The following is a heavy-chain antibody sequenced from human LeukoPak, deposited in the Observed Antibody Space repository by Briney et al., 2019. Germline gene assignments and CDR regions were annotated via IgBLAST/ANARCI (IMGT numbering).Heavy chain of an antibody. CDR1: GYTFTDYH. CDR2: INPSGGAT. Sequence: ASVMVSCKASGYTFTDYHLHWVRQAPEQGLEWMGIINPSGGATSSAQKFQGRVTMTRDTTTSTVYMKLSSLRSDDTAVYYCARLYGDPDYWGQGTLVTVSS. J-gene: IGHJ4*02. D-gene: IGHD4-17*01. CDR3: ARLYGDPDY. V-gene: IGHV1-46*01.